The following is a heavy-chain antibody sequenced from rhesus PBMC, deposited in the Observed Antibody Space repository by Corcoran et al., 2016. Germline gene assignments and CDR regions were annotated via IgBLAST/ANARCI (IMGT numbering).Heavy chain of an antibody. CDR1: GGSVSSSNW. V-gene: IGHV4-65*01. Sequence: QVQLQESGPGLVKPSETLSLTCAVSGGSVSSSNWWSWIRQPPGKGLEWIGYISGSSSSTYYNPSLRCRVTISTDTSKNQFSLKLSSVTAADTAVYYRARARYNWNYYFDYWGQGVLVTVSS. D-gene: IGHD1-26*01. CDR3: ARARYNWNYYFDY. J-gene: IGHJ4*01. CDR2: ISGSSSST.